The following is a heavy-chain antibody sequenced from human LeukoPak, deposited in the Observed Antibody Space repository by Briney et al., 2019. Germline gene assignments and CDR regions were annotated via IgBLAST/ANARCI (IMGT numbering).Heavy chain of an antibody. CDR1: GGSISSGGYS. CDR3: AKGGWELLLGTYWYFDL. J-gene: IGHJ2*01. V-gene: IGHV4-31*03. Sequence: SQTLSLTCTVSGGSISSGGYSWSWIRQHPGKGLEWIGYIYYSGSTYYNPSLKSRVTISVDTSKNQFSLKLSSVTAADTAVYYCAKGGWELLLGTYWYFDLWGRGTLVTVSS. D-gene: IGHD1-26*01. CDR2: IYYSGST.